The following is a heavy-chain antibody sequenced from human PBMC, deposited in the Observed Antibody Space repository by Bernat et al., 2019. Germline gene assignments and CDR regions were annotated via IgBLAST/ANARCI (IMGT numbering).Heavy chain of an antibody. CDR3: ARGYCSGGSCYSLDV. V-gene: IGHV3-33*01. CDR2: IWYDGSNK. Sequence: QVQLVESGGGVVQPGRSLRLSCAASGFTFSSYGMHWVRQAPGKGLEWVAVIWYDGSNKYYADSVKGRFTISRDNSKNTLYLQMNSLRAEDTAVYYCARGYCSGGSCYSLDVWSKGTTVTVSS. CDR1: GFTFSSYG. D-gene: IGHD2-15*01. J-gene: IGHJ6*03.